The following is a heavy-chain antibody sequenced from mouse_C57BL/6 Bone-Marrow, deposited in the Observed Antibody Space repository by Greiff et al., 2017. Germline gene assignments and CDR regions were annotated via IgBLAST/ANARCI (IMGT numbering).Heavy chain of an antibody. J-gene: IGHJ3*01. D-gene: IGHD2-3*01. CDR3: ARYDGYYGGFAY. CDR1: GYAFTNYL. CDR2: INPGSGGT. V-gene: IGHV1-54*01. Sequence: VQLQQSGAELVRPGTSVKVSCKASGYAFTNYLIEWVKQRPGQGLEWIGVINPGSGGTNYNEKFKGKATLTADKSSSTAYMQLSSLTSEDSAVYFWARYDGYYGGFAYWGQGTLVTVSA.